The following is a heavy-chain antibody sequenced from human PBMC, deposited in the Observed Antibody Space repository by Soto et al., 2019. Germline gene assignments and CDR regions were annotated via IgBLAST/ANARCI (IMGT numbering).Heavy chain of an antibody. V-gene: IGHV3-48*01. Sequence: GGSLRLSCAASGFTFSSYSMNWVRQAPGKGLEWVSYISSSSSTIYYADSVKGRFTISRDNAKNSLYLQMNSLRAEDTALYCCARASGPFDYWGQGTLVTVSS. J-gene: IGHJ4*02. CDR2: ISSSSSTI. CDR1: GFTFSSYS. CDR3: ARASGPFDY.